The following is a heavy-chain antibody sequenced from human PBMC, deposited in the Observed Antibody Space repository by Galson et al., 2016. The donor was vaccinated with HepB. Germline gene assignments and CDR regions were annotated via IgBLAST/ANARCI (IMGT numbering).Heavy chain of an antibody. Sequence: SLRLSCAASGFTFSSYAMHWVRQAPGKGLEWVAFISKDGSNKYYADSVKGRFTISRDNSKNTLYLQMNSLRAEDTSTYYCARDPAPSLFPMIVARDGFDIWGQGAMVTVSS. J-gene: IGHJ3*02. V-gene: IGHV3-30-3*01. D-gene: IGHD3-22*01. CDR2: ISKDGSNK. CDR3: ARDPAPSLFPMIVARDGFDI. CDR1: GFTFSSYA.